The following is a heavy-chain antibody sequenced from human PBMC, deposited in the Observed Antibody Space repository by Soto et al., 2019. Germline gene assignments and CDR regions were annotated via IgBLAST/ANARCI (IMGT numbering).Heavy chain of an antibody. V-gene: IGHV1-69*13. D-gene: IGHD5-18*01. CDR3: ARRGDTAMVFDY. J-gene: IGHJ4*02. CDR2: IIPIFGTA. Sequence: SVKVSCKASGGTFSSYAISWVRQAPGQGLEWMGGIIPIFGTANYAQKFQGRVTITADESTSTAYXXXXXXXXEXTAVYYCARRGDTAMVFDYWGQGTLVTVSS. CDR1: GGTFSSYA.